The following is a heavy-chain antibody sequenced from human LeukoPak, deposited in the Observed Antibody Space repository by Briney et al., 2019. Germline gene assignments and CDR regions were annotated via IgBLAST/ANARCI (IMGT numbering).Heavy chain of an antibody. D-gene: IGHD3-9*01. J-gene: IGHJ4*02. V-gene: IGHV4-59*08. CDR2: LYYSGST. CDR1: GDSISDYY. Sequence: SETLSLTCTVSGDSISDYYWSWIWQPPGKGLEWVAYLYYSGSTVYNPSLKSRVTISVDTSKKQISLKLSSVTAADSAVYYCVRRVRYFGQNDYWGQGTLVTVSS. CDR3: VRRVRYFGQNDY.